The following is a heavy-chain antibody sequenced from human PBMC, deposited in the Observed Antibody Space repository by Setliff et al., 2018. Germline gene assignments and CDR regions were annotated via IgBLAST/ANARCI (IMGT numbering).Heavy chain of an antibody. J-gene: IGHJ4*02. V-gene: IGHV4-39*01. CDR3: ATLTGDRGVDY. D-gene: IGHD7-27*01. Sequence: SETLSLTCTVSGGSISSSSYYWGWIRQPPGKGLEWVGSIYYRGSTSYNSSLKSRVSISVDTSKNQFSLNLNAVTAADTAVYYCATLTGDRGVDYWGQGRLVTVSS. CDR2: IYYRGST. CDR1: GGSISSSSYY.